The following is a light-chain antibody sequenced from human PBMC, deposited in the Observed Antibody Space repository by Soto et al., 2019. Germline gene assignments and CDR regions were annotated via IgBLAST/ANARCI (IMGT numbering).Light chain of an antibody. J-gene: IGKJ5*01. CDR3: QQYNSWPIT. CDR1: QSISSN. CDR2: GAS. Sequence: EIVMPQSPATLSVSPGERATLSCRASQSISSNLAWYQQKPGQAPRLLIYGASTRATGIPARFSGSGSGTEFTLTIYSLQSEDFAVYYCQQYNSWPITFGQGTRLEN. V-gene: IGKV3-15*01.